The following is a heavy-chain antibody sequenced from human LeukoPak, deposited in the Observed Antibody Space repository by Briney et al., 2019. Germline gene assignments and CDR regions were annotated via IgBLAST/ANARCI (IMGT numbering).Heavy chain of an antibody. CDR2: IHSSGST. V-gene: IGHV4-4*07. Sequence: SETLSLTCTVSGGSISNYYWSWLRQSAGKGLEWIGRIHSSGSTNFNPSLRSRVTMSADTSKHQFSLWLTSMTAADTALYYCARGIATITQDSFDVWGPGTMVTVSS. J-gene: IGHJ3*01. CDR1: GGSISNYY. D-gene: IGHD1-26*01. CDR3: ARGIATITQDSFDV.